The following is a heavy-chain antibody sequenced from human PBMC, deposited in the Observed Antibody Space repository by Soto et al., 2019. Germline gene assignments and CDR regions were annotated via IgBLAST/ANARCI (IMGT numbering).Heavy chain of an antibody. J-gene: IGHJ6*02. CDR1: GYTFTGYY. CDR2: INPNSGGT. CDR3: ASSSAYHYYYGMDV. Sequence: WASVKVSCKASGYTFTGYYMHWVRQAPGQGLEWMGWINPNSGGTNYAQKFQGWVTMTRDTSISTAYMELSRLRSDDTAVYYCASSSAYHYYYGMDVWGQGTTVTVSS. V-gene: IGHV1-2*04.